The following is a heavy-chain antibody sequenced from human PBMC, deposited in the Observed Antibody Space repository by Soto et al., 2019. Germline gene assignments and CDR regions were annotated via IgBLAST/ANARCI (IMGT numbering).Heavy chain of an antibody. V-gene: IGHV1-18*01. CDR3: ARDLGYYDILTGWPSTSHRTEDAFDI. CDR1: GYTFTSYG. J-gene: IGHJ3*02. D-gene: IGHD3-9*01. Sequence: ASVKVSCKASGYTFTSYGISWVRQAPGQGLEWMGWISAYNGNTNYAQKLQGRVTMTTDTSTSTAYMELRSLRSDDTAVYYCARDLGYYDILTGWPSTSHRTEDAFDIPGTATMVTGSS. CDR2: ISAYNGNT.